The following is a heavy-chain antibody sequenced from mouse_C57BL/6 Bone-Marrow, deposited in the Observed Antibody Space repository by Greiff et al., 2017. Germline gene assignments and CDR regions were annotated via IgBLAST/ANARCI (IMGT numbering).Heavy chain of an antibody. D-gene: IGHD2-10*01. Sequence: VQLQQSGAELVKPGASVKMSCKASGYTFTSYWITWVKPRPGQGLEWIGDIYPGSGSTNYNEKFKSKATLTVDTSSSTAYMQLSSLTSEDSAVYYCARSCYGNYWYFDVWGTGTTVTVFS. CDR1: GYTFTSYW. J-gene: IGHJ1*03. V-gene: IGHV1-55*01. CDR3: ARSCYGNYWYFDV. CDR2: IYPGSGST.